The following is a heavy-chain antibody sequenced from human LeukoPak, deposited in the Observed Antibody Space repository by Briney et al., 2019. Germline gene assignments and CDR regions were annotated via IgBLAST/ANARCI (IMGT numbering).Heavy chain of an antibody. CDR2: IQHNGTNK. Sequence: GGSLRLSCAASGFTFSSYSMNWVRQAPGKGLEWVAFIQHNGTNKYYEDSVKGRFTVSRDNSKNTLYLQMNSLRAEDTALYYCVPGDEIKYWGQGTLVTVSS. V-gene: IGHV3-30*02. CDR3: VPGDEIKY. D-gene: IGHD2-21*02. CDR1: GFTFSSYS. J-gene: IGHJ4*02.